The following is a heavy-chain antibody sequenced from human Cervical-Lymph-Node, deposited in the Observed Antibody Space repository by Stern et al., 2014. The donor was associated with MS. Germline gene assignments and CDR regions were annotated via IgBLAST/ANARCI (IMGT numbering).Heavy chain of an antibody. Sequence: QLQLQESGPGLVKPSETLSLTCTVSGGSISSSSYYWGWIRQPPGKGLEWIGSIYYIGSTYTTPSHKSGVTISVDTSKTQSPLKLISVTAADTAVYYCATTFGVVNEYYFDYWGQGTLVTVSS. V-gene: IGHV4-39*01. CDR2: IYYIGST. J-gene: IGHJ4*02. D-gene: IGHD3-3*01. CDR1: GGSISSSSYY. CDR3: ATTFGVVNEYYFDY.